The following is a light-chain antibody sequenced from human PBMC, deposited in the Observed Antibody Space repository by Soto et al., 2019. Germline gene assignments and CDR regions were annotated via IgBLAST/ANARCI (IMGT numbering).Light chain of an antibody. CDR2: LNSDGSH. Sequence: QLVLTQSPSASASLGASVTLNCTLSSGHSSYAIAWHQQQSEKGPRFLMKLNSDGSHTKGDGIPDRFSGSSSGAERYLTISSLQSEDEADYYCQTWSTGISVVFGGGTQLTVL. CDR1: SGHSSYA. V-gene: IGLV4-69*01. CDR3: QTWSTGISVV. J-gene: IGLJ2*01.